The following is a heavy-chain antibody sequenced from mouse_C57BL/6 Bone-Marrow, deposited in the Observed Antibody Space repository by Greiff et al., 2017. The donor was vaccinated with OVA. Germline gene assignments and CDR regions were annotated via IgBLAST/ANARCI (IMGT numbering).Heavy chain of an antibody. CDR1: GFTFSSYA. J-gene: IGHJ3*01. CDR2: ISDGGSYT. D-gene: IGHD2-4*01. V-gene: IGHV5-4*01. Sequence: EVQLVESGGGLVKPGGSLKLSCAASGFTFSSYAMSWVRQTPEKRLEWVATISDGGSYTYYPDNVKGRFTISRDNAKNNLYLQMSHLKSEDTAMYYCARELGYDYDWFAYWGQGTLVTVSA. CDR3: ARELGYDYDWFAY.